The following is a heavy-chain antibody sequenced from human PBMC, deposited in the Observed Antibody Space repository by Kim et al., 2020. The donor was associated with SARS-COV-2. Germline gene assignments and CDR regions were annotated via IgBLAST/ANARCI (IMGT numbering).Heavy chain of an antibody. CDR3: AGYDPSGTVGTG. J-gene: IGHJ4*02. V-gene: IGHV3-30*03. CDR1: GFTFSSYS. CDR2: ISYDGNNK. D-gene: IGHD2-2*01. Sequence: GGSLRLSCAASGFTFSSYSMHWVRQAPDKGLEWVAVISYDGNNKYYIDSVKGRFTISRDNSKNTLYLQMNGLRTEDTAVYYCAGYDPSGTVGTGWGQGTLVTVSS.